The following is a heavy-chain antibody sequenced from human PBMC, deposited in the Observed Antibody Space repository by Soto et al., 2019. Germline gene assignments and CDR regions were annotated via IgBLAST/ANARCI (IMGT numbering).Heavy chain of an antibody. CDR2: INPNSGGT. V-gene: IGHV1-2*04. Sequence: QVQLVQSGAEVKKPGASVKVSCKASGYTFTGYYMHWVRQAPGQGLEWMGWINPNSGGTNYAQKFQGWVTMTRDTSISTAYMELSRLRSDDTAVYYCARDYTGIVGATPGTLDYWGQGTLVTVSS. J-gene: IGHJ4*02. CDR3: ARDYTGIVGATPGTLDY. CDR1: GYTFTGYY. D-gene: IGHD1-26*01.